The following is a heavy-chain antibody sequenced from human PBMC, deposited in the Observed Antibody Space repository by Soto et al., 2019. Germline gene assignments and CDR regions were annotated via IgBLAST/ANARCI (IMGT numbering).Heavy chain of an antibody. CDR3: VRDNRLGGFGPPGEYYYGMAV. J-gene: IGHJ6*02. CDR1: GGSISSGGYY. Sequence: QVQLQESGPGLVKPSQTLSLTCTVSGGSISSGGYYWSWIRQHPGKGLEWIGYIYYSGSTYYNPSLKSRVTKSVDTSKNQFSLKLSSVTAADTAVYYCVRDNRLGGFGPPGEYYYGMAVWGQGTTVTVSS. V-gene: IGHV4-31*03. D-gene: IGHD2-15*01. CDR2: IYYSGST.